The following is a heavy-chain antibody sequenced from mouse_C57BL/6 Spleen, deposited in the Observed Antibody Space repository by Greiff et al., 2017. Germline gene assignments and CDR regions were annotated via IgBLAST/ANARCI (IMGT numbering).Heavy chain of an antibody. Sequence: QVQLQQPGAELVMPGASVKLSCKASGYTFTSYWMHWVKQRPGQGLEWIGEIDPSDSYTNYNQKFKGKSTFTVDKSSSTAYMQLSSLTSEDSAVYYCARSIYDGSYFDYWGQGTTLTVSS. J-gene: IGHJ2*01. CDR1: GYTFTSYW. CDR2: IDPSDSYT. V-gene: IGHV1-69*01. D-gene: IGHD2-3*01. CDR3: ARSIYDGSYFDY.